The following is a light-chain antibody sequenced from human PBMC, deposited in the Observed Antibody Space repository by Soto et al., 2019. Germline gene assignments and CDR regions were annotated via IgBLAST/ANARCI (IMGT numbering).Light chain of an antibody. J-gene: IGLJ1*01. V-gene: IGLV2-8*01. Sequence: QSVLAQPPSASGSPGQSVTISCTGTKNDIGVYDFVSWYQHHPGKAPRLIIYEVVQRPSGVPDRFSGYKSGNTASLTVSGLQAADEADYFCKSYAGSNTYVFGSGTTVTV. CDR3: KSYAGSNTYV. CDR1: KNDIGVYDF. CDR2: EVV.